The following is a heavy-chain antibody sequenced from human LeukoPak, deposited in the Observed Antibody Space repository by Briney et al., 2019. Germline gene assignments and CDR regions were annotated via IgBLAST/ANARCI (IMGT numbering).Heavy chain of an antibody. CDR3: ARDAGYDFLTGYPFGN. V-gene: IGHV4-38-2*02. CDR2: IHPSGTT. J-gene: IGHJ4*02. CDR1: GYTISSGNY. D-gene: IGHD3/OR15-3a*01. Sequence: SETLSLTCTVSGYTISSGNYWGWIRQPPGEGLEWIGSIHPSGTTYYNPSLKSRVTVSVDTSKNQFSLSLSAVTAADTAVYYCARDAGYDFLTGYPFGNWGQGTLVIVSS.